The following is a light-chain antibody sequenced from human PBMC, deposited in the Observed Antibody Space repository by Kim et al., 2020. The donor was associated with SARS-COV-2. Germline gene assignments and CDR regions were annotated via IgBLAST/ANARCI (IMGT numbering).Light chain of an antibody. J-gene: IGKJ5*01. CDR2: AAS. Sequence: DIQMTQSPSSLSASVGDRVTITCRASQSFGKWLAWYQQRPEKAPKSLISAASTLQSGVPSRFSGSGSGTDFTLTITGLQPEDSATYYCQHYNNYPVTFGQGTRLEIK. CDR1: QSFGKW. CDR3: QHYNNYPVT. V-gene: IGKV1D-16*01.